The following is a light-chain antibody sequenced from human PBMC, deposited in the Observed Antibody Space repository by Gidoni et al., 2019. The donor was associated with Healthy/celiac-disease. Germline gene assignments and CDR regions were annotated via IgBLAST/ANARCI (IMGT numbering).Light chain of an antibody. CDR2: KDN. V-gene: IGLV3-1*01. Sequence: SYELTQPPSASVSPGQTASITCSGDKLGDKYACWYQQKPGQSPVPVIYKDNKRPSEISERFSGSNSGNTATLTISGTQAMDEADYYCQVWDSSTVVFGGGTKLTVL. CDR1: KLGDKY. J-gene: IGLJ2*01. CDR3: QVWDSSTVV.